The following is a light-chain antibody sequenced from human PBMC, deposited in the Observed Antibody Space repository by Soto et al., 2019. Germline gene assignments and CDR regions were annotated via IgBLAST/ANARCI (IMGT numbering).Light chain of an antibody. J-gene: IGLJ1*01. Sequence: QSALTQPASVSGSPGQSITISCPGTSSDVGGYKYVSWYQQHPGKAPKLLIYDVTDRPSGVSNRFSGSTSGNTASLTISGLQAGDEADYYCSSYTSSTTLVFGTGTKVTVL. CDR1: SSDVGGYKY. CDR2: DVT. CDR3: SSYTSSTTLV. V-gene: IGLV2-14*03.